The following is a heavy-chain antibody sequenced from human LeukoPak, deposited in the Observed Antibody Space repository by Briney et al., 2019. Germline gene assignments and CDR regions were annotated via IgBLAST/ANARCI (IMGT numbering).Heavy chain of an antibody. J-gene: IGHJ5*02. CDR1: GGSISSYY. V-gene: IGHV4-59*01. Sequence: SETLSLTCTVSGGSISSYYWSWIRQPPGKGLEWIGYIYYSGSTNYNPSLKSRVTISVDTSKNRFSLKLSSVTAADTAVYYCARRQGYYDILTGYYSNWFDPWGQGTLVTVSS. CDR3: ARRQGYYDILTGYYSNWFDP. D-gene: IGHD3-9*01. CDR2: IYYSGST.